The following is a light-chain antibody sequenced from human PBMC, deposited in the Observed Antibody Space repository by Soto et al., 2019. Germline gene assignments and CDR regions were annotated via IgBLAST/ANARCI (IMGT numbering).Light chain of an antibody. CDR1: QSVSSN. CDR3: QQYNNWPPWT. CDR2: GAS. J-gene: IGKJ1*01. Sequence: VMTQSPATLSVSPGERATLSCRASQSVSSNLAWYQQKPGQAPRLLIYGASTRATGIPARFSGSGSGTEFTLTISSLQSEDFAVYYCQQYNNWPPWTFGQGTKVEIK. V-gene: IGKV3-15*01.